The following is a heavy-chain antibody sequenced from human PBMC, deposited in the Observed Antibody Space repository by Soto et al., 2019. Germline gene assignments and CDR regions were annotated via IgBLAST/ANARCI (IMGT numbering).Heavy chain of an antibody. CDR1: GFTFSNYW. CDR2: IKPDGSEK. J-gene: IGHJ4*02. D-gene: IGHD3-16*01. Sequence: EVQLVESGGGLVQPGESLRLSCAASGFTFSNYWMSWVRQAPGKGLEWVANIKPDGSEKYYVDSVKGRFTISRDNAKNSLYLQMSSLKAEDTAVYYCARGGRDRYWGQGTLVTVSS. CDR3: ARGGRDRY. V-gene: IGHV3-7*04.